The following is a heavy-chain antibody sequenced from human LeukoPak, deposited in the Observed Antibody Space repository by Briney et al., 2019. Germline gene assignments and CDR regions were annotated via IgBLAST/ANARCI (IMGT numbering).Heavy chain of an antibody. CDR1: GGSISSYY. J-gene: IGHJ4*02. CDR3: ARANYYDSSGYPNGFDY. D-gene: IGHD3-22*01. V-gene: IGHV4-59*01. CDR2: IYYSGST. Sequence: PSETLSLTCTVSGGSISSYYWSWIRQPPGKGLEWIGYIYYSGSTNYNPSLKSRVTISVDTSKNQFSLKLSSVTAADTAVYYCARANYYDSSGYPNGFDYWGQGTLVTVSS.